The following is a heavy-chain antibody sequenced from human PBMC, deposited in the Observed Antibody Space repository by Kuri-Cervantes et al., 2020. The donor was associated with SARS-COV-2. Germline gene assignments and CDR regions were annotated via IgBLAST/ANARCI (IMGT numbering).Heavy chain of an antibody. V-gene: IGHV3-30*18. J-gene: IGHJ4*02. Sequence: GESLKISCAASGFNFSRTHMHWVRQAPGKGLEWVAVISHDGKNKKCIASGKGRFTISRDNSQNTLYLHMKSLRSEDTAMYYCAKDRVGVQDFWGQGTLVPVSS. D-gene: IGHD2-21*01. CDR1: GFNFSRTH. CDR3: AKDRVGVQDF. CDR2: ISHDGKNK.